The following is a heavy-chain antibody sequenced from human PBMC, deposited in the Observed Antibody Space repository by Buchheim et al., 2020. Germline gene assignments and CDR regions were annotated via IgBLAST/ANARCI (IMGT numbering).Heavy chain of an antibody. D-gene: IGHD6-13*01. CDR3: ARGRSSSSWYFDY. V-gene: IGHV4-30-4*01. Sequence: QVQLQESGPGLVKPSQTLSLTCTVSGGSINRGDHHWRWIRQPPGRGLEWVGYIYYSGSTYYNPSLKSRVTLSVDTSTNQFSLKLSSVTAADTAVYYCARGRSSSSWYFDYWDQGTL. CDR2: IYYSGST. J-gene: IGHJ4*02. CDR1: GGSINRGDHH.